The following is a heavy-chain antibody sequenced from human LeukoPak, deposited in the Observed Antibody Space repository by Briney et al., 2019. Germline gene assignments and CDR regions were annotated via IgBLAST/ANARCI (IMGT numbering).Heavy chain of an antibody. D-gene: IGHD3-22*01. CDR1: GFNFDDYA. CDR2: ISGDGVTT. V-gene: IGHV3-43*02. Sequence: GGSLRLSCVASGFNFDDYAMHWVRQAPGKGLEWVSLISGDGVTTKYANSVKGRFTISRDNSRNSLFPQMNTLRTEDTAVYYCAKGFDSSSFYGHSDYWGQGTLVTVSS. CDR3: AKGFDSSSFYGHSDY. J-gene: IGHJ4*02.